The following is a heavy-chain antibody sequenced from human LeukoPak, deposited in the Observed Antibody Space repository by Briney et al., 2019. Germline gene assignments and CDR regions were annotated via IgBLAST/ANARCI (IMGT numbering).Heavy chain of an antibody. Sequence: SVKVSCKASGGTFSSYTISWVRQAPGQGLEWMGRIIPILGIANYAQKFQGRVTITADKSTSTAYMELSSLRSEDTAVYYCARGIGDCGGDCYLGAFDIWGQGTMVTVSS. D-gene: IGHD2-21*01. V-gene: IGHV1-69*02. J-gene: IGHJ3*02. CDR1: GGTFSSYT. CDR3: ARGIGDCGGDCYLGAFDI. CDR2: IIPILGIA.